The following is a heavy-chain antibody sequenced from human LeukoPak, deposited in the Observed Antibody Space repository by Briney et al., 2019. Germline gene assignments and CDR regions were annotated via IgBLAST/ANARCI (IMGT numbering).Heavy chain of an antibody. D-gene: IGHD6-13*01. CDR3: ARGVAAAVDWFDP. Sequence: SXTLXLTCTVSGGSISNGVYYWSWIRXHPGKGLEWIGYIYYSGSTYYSPSLKSRLTMSVDTSKNQFSLQLNSVTPDDTAVYYCARGVAAAVDWFDPWGQGTLVTVSS. J-gene: IGHJ5*02. CDR1: GGSISNGVYY. CDR2: IYYSGST. V-gene: IGHV4-31*03.